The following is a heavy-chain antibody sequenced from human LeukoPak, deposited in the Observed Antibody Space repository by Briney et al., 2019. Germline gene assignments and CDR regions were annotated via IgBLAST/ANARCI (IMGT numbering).Heavy chain of an antibody. Sequence: ASVKVSCKASGYTFTGYYMHWVRQAPGQGLEWMGWINPNSGGTNYAQKFQGRVTMTRDTSISTAYMELSRLRSDDTAVYYCARARIGYSYGYEPPIDYWGQGTLVTVSS. D-gene: IGHD5-18*01. CDR2: INPNSGGT. V-gene: IGHV1-2*02. CDR3: ARARIGYSYGYEPPIDY. CDR1: GYTFTGYY. J-gene: IGHJ4*02.